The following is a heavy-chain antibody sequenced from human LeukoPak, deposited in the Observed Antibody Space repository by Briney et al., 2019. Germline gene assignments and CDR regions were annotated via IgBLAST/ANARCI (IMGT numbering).Heavy chain of an antibody. J-gene: IGHJ6*03. CDR1: GYSFTSYW. CDR2: IYPGDSDT. CDR3: ARLPTSNNWYLGGYYMDV. V-gene: IGHV5-51*01. Sequence: GESLKISCKGSGYSFTSYWIGWVRQMPGKGLEWMGIIYPGDSDTRYSPSFQGQVTISADKSISTAYLQWRGLKASDTAMYYCARLPTSNNWYLGGYYMDVWGTGTTVTVSS. D-gene: IGHD6-13*01.